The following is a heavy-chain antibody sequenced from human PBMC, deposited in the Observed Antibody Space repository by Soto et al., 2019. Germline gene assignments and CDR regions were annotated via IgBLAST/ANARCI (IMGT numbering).Heavy chain of an antibody. Sequence: LSLTCTFSGGSISSGGYYWSWIRQHPGKGLEWIGCIYYSGSTYDNPSLKSRDTISVNTSKNQYSLKLSSVTAVDAAAYYCASLSSSQEWWFDSWGQGTVVTVSS. CDR2: IYYSGST. D-gene: IGHD6-13*01. J-gene: IGHJ5*01. V-gene: IGHV4-31*03. CDR1: GGSISSGGYY. CDR3: ASLSSSQEWWFDS.